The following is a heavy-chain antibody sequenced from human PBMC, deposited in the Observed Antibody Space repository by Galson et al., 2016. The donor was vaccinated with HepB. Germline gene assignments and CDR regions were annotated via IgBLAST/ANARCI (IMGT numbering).Heavy chain of an antibody. V-gene: IGHV3-7*01. CDR2: INLDGGEK. CDR1: EFSFTDYW. Sequence: SLRLSCAASEFSFTDYWMTWVRQALGKGLECLANINLDGGEKNYVDSVKGRFTISRDNAKNSVYLQINSLRAEDTALYYCARVGYCSGAGCRGRDWFDPWGQGIPVTVSS. D-gene: IGHD2-15*01. J-gene: IGHJ5*02. CDR3: ARVGYCSGAGCRGRDWFDP.